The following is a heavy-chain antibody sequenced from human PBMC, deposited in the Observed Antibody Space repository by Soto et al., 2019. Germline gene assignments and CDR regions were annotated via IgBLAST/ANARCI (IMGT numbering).Heavy chain of an antibody. CDR3: ARLGGYCSGGSCYWFDP. CDR2: IYYSGST. J-gene: IGHJ5*02. D-gene: IGHD2-15*01. Sequence: QVQLQESGPGLVKPSETLSLTCTVSGGSVSSGSYYWSWIRQPPGKGLEWIGYIYYSGSTNYNPSLTSRVTISVDTSKNQFSLKLSSVTAADTAVYYCARLGGYCSGGSCYWFDPWGQGTLVTVSS. V-gene: IGHV4-61*01. CDR1: GGSVSSGSYY.